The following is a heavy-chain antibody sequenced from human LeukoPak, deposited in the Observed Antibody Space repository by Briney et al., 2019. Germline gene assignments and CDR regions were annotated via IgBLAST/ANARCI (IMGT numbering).Heavy chain of an antibody. CDR1: GGSISRYY. CDR3: ARGKYSSGWFLDY. J-gene: IGHJ4*02. CDR2: FDNSGSA. V-gene: IGHV4-59*01. D-gene: IGHD6-19*01. Sequence: SETLSLTCTVSGGSISRYYWSWIRQPPGKGLEWIGYFDNSGSANYNPSLKSRLTISEDTSKNQFALKLTSVIAADTAVYYCARGKYSSGWFLDYWGQGTLVIVSS.